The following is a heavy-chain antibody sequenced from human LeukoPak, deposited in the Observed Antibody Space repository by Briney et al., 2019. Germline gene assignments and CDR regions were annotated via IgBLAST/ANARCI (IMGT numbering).Heavy chain of an antibody. Sequence: ASVKVSCKASGGTFSSYAISWVRQAPGQGLEWMGGIIPIFGTANYAQKFQGRVTITADESTSTAYMELSSLRSEDTAVYYCAAYSSGWQGDAFDIWGQGTMVTVSS. CDR2: IIPIFGTA. CDR1: GGTFSSYA. CDR3: AAYSSGWQGDAFDI. D-gene: IGHD6-19*01. V-gene: IGHV1-69*13. J-gene: IGHJ3*02.